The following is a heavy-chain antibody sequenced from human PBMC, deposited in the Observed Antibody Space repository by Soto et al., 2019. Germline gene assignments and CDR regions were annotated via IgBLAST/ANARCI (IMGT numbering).Heavy chain of an antibody. V-gene: IGHV3-11*01. CDR3: ARAWKIEKFGVISMSKGLDV. CDR1: GFIFSDYY. D-gene: IGHD3-3*01. J-gene: IGHJ6*02. Sequence: QVQLVESGGGLVKPGGSLRLSCAASGFIFSDYYMTWIRQAPGKGLEWLSCSSNRDRSTYYADSVKDRFFVSMDNAKNLVYLQMDSLRAEDTAVYFCARAWKIEKFGVISMSKGLDVWGQGTTVTVSS. CDR2: SSNRDRST.